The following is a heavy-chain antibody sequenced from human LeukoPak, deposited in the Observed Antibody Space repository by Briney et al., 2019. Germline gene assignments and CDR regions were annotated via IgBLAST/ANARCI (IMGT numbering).Heavy chain of an antibody. CDR1: GYTFTSYA. D-gene: IGHD6-6*01. V-gene: IGHV1-3*03. Sequence: ASVKVSCKASGYTFTSYALHWVRQAPGQRLEWMGWINAGNGNTKYSQEFQGRVTITRDTSASTAYMELSSLRSEDTAVYYCARDHSSSSFQGWYFDLWGRGTLVTVSS. J-gene: IGHJ2*01. CDR2: INAGNGNT. CDR3: ARDHSSSSFQGWYFDL.